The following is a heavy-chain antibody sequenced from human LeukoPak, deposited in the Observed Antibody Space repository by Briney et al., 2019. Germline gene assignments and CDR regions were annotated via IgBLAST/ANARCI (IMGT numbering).Heavy chain of an antibody. J-gene: IGHJ4*02. Sequence: SETLSLTCTVSGDSINNNNYYWGWIRQPPGKGLEWIGNIYYNGRTYYSPSLKSRVTISVDSSKNHFSLKLSSVTAADTAVYYCARGPGYCGSTSCYPPSYWGQGTLVTVSS. CDR3: ARGPGYCGSTSCYPPSY. CDR1: GDSINNNNYY. V-gene: IGHV4-39*07. D-gene: IGHD2-2*01. CDR2: IYYNGRT.